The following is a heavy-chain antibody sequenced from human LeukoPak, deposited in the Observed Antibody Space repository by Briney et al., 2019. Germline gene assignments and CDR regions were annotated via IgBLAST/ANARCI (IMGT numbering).Heavy chain of an antibody. CDR1: GYTFTSYG. J-gene: IGHJ4*02. Sequence: SVKVSCKASGYTFTSYGISWVRQAPGQGLECMGGIIPVFGTANYAQKFQGRVTITTDESTSTAYMELSSLRSEDTAVYYCAGRYGDYVDYWGQGTLVTVSS. CDR2: IIPVFGTA. CDR3: AGRYGDYVDY. D-gene: IGHD4-17*01. V-gene: IGHV1-69*05.